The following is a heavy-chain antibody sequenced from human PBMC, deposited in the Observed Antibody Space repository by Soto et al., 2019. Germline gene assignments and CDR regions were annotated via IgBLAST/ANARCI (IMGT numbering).Heavy chain of an antibody. D-gene: IGHD3-3*01. Sequence: TGGSLRLSCAASGFTFSSYAMHWVRQAPGKGLEWVAVISYDGSNKYYADSVKGRFTISRDNSKNTLYLQMNSLRAEDTAVYYCAREYLEWLLNEIYYYYYGMDVWGQGTTVTVS. J-gene: IGHJ6*02. CDR3: AREYLEWLLNEIYYYYYGMDV. CDR2: ISYDGSNK. CDR1: GFTFSSYA. V-gene: IGHV3-30-3*01.